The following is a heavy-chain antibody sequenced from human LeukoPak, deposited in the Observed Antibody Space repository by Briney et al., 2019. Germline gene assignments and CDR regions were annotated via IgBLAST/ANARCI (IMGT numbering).Heavy chain of an antibody. V-gene: IGHV3-23*01. CDR1: GFTFSSYA. CDR3: ATLLSYCDFWSGSHVDY. J-gene: IGHJ4*02. D-gene: IGHD3-3*01. CDR2: ISGSGGST. Sequence: PGGSLRLSCAASGFTFSSYAMSWVRQAPGKGLEWVSAISGSGGSTYYADSVKGRFTISRDNSKNTLYLQMNSLRAEDTAVYYCATLLSYCDFWSGSHVDYWGQGTLVTVSS.